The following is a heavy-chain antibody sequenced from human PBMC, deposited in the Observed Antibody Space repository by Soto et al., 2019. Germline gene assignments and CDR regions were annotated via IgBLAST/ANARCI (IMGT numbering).Heavy chain of an antibody. J-gene: IGHJ6*02. CDR2: INPNSGGT. Sequence: ASVKVSCKASGYTFTGYYMHWVRQAPGQGLEWMGWINPNSGGTNYAQKFQGWVTMTRDTSSSTAYMGLSRVSSDATAVYFCARSGCIITSCYKSYYYGRDVGGQGPRAPFSS. CDR1: GYTFTGYY. V-gene: IGHV1-2*04. D-gene: IGHD2-2*02. CDR3: ARSGCIITSCYKSYYYGRDV.